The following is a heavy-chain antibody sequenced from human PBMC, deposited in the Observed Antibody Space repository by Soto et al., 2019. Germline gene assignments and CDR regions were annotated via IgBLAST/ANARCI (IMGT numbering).Heavy chain of an antibody. CDR1: GFTFSTYG. D-gene: IGHD2-15*01. CDR2: ISYDGSNK. Sequence: QVQLVESGGGVVQPGRSLRLSCAASGFTFSTYGMHWVRQAPGKGLEWVAVISYDGSNKYCADSVKGRFTISSDNSKNTLFLQMNSLAAEDTAVYYCAKELGRYCSGGGCYYFDYWGQGTLVTVSS. CDR3: AKELGRYCSGGGCYYFDY. J-gene: IGHJ4*02. V-gene: IGHV3-30*18.